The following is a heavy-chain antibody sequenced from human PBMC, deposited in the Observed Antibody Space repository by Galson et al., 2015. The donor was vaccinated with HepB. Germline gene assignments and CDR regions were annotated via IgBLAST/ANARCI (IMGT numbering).Heavy chain of an antibody. Sequence: SVKVSCKASGGTFSSYAISWVRQAPGQGLEWMGGIIPIFGTANYAQKFQGRVTITADESTSTAYMELSSLRSEDTAVYYCARGERKWLRFPYYYYMDVWGKGTTVTVSS. CDR1: GGTFSSYA. J-gene: IGHJ6*03. V-gene: IGHV1-69*13. CDR2: IIPIFGTA. CDR3: ARGERKWLRFPYYYYMDV. D-gene: IGHD5-12*01.